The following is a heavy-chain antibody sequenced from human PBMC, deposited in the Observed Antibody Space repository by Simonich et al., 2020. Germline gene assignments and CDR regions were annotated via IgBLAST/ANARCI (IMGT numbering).Heavy chain of an antibody. J-gene: IGHJ4*02. D-gene: IGHD6-13*01. V-gene: IGHV3-33*01. CDR2: IWYDGSNK. Sequence: QVQLVESGGGVVQPGRSLRLSCAASGFTFSSYGMHWVRQAPGKGLEWGSVIWYDGSNKDYADSGKGRFTISRENSKNTLYLQMNSLRAEDTAVYYCARERAAAGEAFDYWGQGTLVTVSS. CDR3: ARERAAAGEAFDY. CDR1: GFTFSSYG.